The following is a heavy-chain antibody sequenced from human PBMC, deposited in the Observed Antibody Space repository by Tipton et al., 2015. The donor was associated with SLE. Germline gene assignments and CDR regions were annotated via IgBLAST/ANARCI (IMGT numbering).Heavy chain of an antibody. CDR2: ISGSGGST. Sequence: SLRLSCAASGFTFSSYAMSWVRQAPGKGLEWVSAISGSGGSTYYADSVKGRFTISRDNSKNTLYLQMNSLRAEDTAVYYCAKDRDSSGCFDYWGQGTLVTVSS. D-gene: IGHD6-19*01. CDR1: GFTFSSYA. J-gene: IGHJ4*02. CDR3: AKDRDSSGCFDY. V-gene: IGHV3-23*01.